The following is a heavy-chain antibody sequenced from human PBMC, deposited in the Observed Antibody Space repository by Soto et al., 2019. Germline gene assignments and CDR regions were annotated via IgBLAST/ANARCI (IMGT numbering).Heavy chain of an antibody. D-gene: IGHD6-19*01. CDR3: ASTRAAVAGDYFDY. Sequence: GGSLRLSCAASGVPFSSYFMHWVRQAPGKGLEWVANIKHDGSKKYYVDSVKGRFTISRDNAKNSLYLQMNSLRAEDTAVYYCASTRAAVAGDYFDYWGQGTLVTVSS. CDR2: IKHDGSKK. V-gene: IGHV3-7*01. CDR1: GVPFSSYF. J-gene: IGHJ4*02.